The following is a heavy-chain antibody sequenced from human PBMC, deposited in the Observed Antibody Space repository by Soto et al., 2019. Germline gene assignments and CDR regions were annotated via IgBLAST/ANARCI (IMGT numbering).Heavy chain of an antibody. CDR2: ISYDGSNE. Sequence: QVQLVESGGGVVQPGRSLRLSCAASGFTFSDYAMHWVRQAPGKGLEWVSLISYDGSNEYYADSVKGRFTISRDNSNKTVYVKMNRLRGEGTAVYYFARDPGGNYYYYQMDVWGQGFTVTVSS. V-gene: IGHV3-30*14. CDR1: GFTFSDYA. J-gene: IGHJ6*02. CDR3: ARDPGGNYYYYQMDV.